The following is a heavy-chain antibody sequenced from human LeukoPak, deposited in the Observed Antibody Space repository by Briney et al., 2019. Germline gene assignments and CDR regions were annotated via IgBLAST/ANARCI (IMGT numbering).Heavy chain of an antibody. V-gene: IGHV4-59*01. J-gene: IGHJ4*02. CDR1: GGSISSYY. CDR2: ISYSGST. Sequence: PSETLCLTCTVSGGSISSYYWTWIRQPPGKGLEWIGFISYSGSTNYNPSLKSRVTISVDTSKNQLSLKLSSVTAADTAVYYCARDRAHFAYWGLGTLVTVSS. CDR3: ARDRAHFAY.